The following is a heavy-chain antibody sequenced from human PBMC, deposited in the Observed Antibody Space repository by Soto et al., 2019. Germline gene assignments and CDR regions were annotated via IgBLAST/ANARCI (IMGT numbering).Heavy chain of an antibody. V-gene: IGHV1-69*06. CDR2: IIPIFGTA. CDR1: GGTFSSYA. Sequence: QVQLVQSGAEVKKPGSSVKVSCKASGGTFSSYAISWVRQAPGQGLEWMGGIIPIFGTANYAQKFQGRVTITAAKSTSTAYMELSSLSSEDTAVYYCARDRSGSYLSGTFDYWGQGTLVTVSS. CDR3: ARDRSGSYLSGTFDY. D-gene: IGHD1-26*01. J-gene: IGHJ4*02.